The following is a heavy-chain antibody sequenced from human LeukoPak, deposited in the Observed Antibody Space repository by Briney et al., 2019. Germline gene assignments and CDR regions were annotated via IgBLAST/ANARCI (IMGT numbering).Heavy chain of an antibody. CDR1: GGSISSYY. V-gene: IGHV4-59*01. J-gene: IGHJ5*02. CDR3: AKSIVGATNWFDP. D-gene: IGHD1-26*01. CDR2: IYYSGST. Sequence: PETLSLTCTISGGSISSYYWSWIRQPPGKGLEWIGYIYYSGSTNYNPSLKSRVTISVDTSKNQFSLKLSSVTAADTAVYYCAKSIVGATNWFDPWGQGTLVT.